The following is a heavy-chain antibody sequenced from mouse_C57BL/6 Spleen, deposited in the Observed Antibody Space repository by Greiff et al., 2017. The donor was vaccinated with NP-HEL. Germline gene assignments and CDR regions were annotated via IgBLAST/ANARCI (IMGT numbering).Heavy chain of an antibody. D-gene: IGHD1-1*01. CDR2: IYPRSGNT. Sequence: VQLQQSGAELARPGASVKLSCKASGYTFTSYGISWVKQRTGQGLEWIGEIYPRSGNTYYNEKFKGKATLTADKSSSTAYMELRSLTSEDSAVYFCARGGRNYYGDYFDYWGQGTTLTVSS. J-gene: IGHJ2*01. CDR1: GYTFTSYG. CDR3: ARGGRNYYGDYFDY. V-gene: IGHV1-81*01.